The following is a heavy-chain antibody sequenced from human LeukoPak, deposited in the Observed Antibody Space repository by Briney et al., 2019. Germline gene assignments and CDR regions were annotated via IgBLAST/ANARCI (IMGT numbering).Heavy chain of an antibody. J-gene: IGHJ4*02. Sequence: GGSLRLSCVASGFTFSNYAVMWVRQAPGQGLEWVSVIYSGGSTYYADSVKGRFTISRHNSKNTLYLQMNSLRAEDTAVYYCARGAGRDGYNFDYWGQGTLVTVSS. CDR3: ARGAGRDGYNFDY. D-gene: IGHD5-24*01. V-gene: IGHV3-53*04. CDR2: IYSGGST. CDR1: GFTFSNYA.